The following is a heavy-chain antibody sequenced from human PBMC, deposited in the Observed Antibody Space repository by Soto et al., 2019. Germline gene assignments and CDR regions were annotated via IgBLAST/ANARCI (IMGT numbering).Heavy chain of an antibody. V-gene: IGHV1-3*01. Sequence: GASVKVSCKASGYTFTIYAMHWVRQAPGQRLGWMGWINAGNGNTKYSQKFQGRVTITRDTSASTAYMELSSLRSEDTAVYYCARDKSYYDPLYPPYYYGMDVWGQGTTVTVSS. D-gene: IGHD3-3*01. J-gene: IGHJ6*02. CDR2: INAGNGNT. CDR3: ARDKSYYDPLYPPYYYGMDV. CDR1: GYTFTIYA.